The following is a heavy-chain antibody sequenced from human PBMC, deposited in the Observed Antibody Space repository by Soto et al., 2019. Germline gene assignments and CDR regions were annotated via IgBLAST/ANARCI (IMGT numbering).Heavy chain of an antibody. CDR3: GRVGTTVTDF. CDR1: GFTFNDYY. V-gene: IGHV3-11*06. CDR2: ISSSSGYT. Sequence: QVQLVESGGGLVKPGGSLRLSCVASGFTFNDYYMSWIRQAPGKGLEWVSYISSSSGYTNYADSVKGRFTISRDNASNSLDLQMSSMRAEDTAVYYCGRVGTTVTDFCGQGTLVNFSS. J-gene: IGHJ4*02. D-gene: IGHD4-17*01.